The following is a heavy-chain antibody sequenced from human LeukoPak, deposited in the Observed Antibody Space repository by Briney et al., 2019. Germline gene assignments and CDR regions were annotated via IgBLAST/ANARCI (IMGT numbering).Heavy chain of an antibody. CDR1: GFIVSSNH. CDR2: IYSGGST. Sequence: PGGSLTLSCAASGFIVSSNHMSWVRQTPGKGLEWVSVIYSGGSTYFADSVKGRFTISRDNSKNTLYLQMNSLRAEDTAVYYCARGRIEVAGYFDSWGQGTLVTDSS. V-gene: IGHV3-53*01. D-gene: IGHD6-19*01. J-gene: IGHJ4*02. CDR3: ARGRIEVAGYFDS.